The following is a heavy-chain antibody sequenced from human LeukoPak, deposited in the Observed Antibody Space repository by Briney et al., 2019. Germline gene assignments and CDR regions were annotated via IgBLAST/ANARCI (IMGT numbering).Heavy chain of an antibody. CDR3: ASVYYDFWSGYSGPDY. CDR2: INHSGST. CDR1: GDSISSYY. J-gene: IGHJ4*02. V-gene: IGHV4-34*01. D-gene: IGHD3-3*01. Sequence: SETLSLTCTVSGDSISSYYWSWIRQPPGKGLEWIGEINHSGSTNYNPSLKSRVTISVDTSKNQFSLKLSSVTAADTAVYYCASVYYDFWSGYSGPDYWGQGTLVTVSS.